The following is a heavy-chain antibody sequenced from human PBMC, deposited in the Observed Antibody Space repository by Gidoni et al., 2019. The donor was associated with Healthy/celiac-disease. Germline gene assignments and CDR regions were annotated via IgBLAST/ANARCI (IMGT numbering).Heavy chain of an antibody. J-gene: IGHJ1*01. CDR2: IYYSGST. D-gene: IGHD7-27*01. V-gene: IGHV4-31*03. CDR3: ARVTGDYKKYFQH. Sequence: QVQLQESGPGLVKPSQTLSLPCTVSGGSISSGGYYWSWIRQHPGKGLEWIGYIYYSGSTYYNPSLKSRVTISVDTSKNQFSLKLSAVTAADTAVYYCARVTGDYKKYFQHWGQGTLVTVSS. CDR1: GGSISSGGYY.